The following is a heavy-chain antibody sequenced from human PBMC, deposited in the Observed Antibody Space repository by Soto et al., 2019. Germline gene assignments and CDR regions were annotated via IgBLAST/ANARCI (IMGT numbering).Heavy chain of an antibody. Sequence: GGSLRLSCGASGFTFTNHGMSWVRRAPGKGLEWVSYISNSGSSIYYADSVKGRFTISRDNAQSSLYLQMNSLKTEDTGIYYCTTDSYSTMIVVRFDYWGHGTLVTVSS. V-gene: IGHV3-48*01. CDR2: ISNSGSSI. CDR3: TTDSYSTMIVVRFDY. J-gene: IGHJ4*01. CDR1: GFTFTNHG. D-gene: IGHD3-22*01.